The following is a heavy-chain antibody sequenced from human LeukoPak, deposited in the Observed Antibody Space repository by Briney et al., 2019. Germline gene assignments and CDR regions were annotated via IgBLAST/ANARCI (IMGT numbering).Heavy chain of an antibody. D-gene: IGHD3-22*01. CDR3: ARDEGISGYADY. V-gene: IGHV1-46*01. J-gene: IGHJ4*02. CDR2: INPDNDRT. Sequence: ASVKVSCKASGDTFTKYYIHWVRQAPGQGLEWMGIINPDNDRTTYAQKFKGRVTMTRDRSTSTINMDLSSLTSQDTAVYYCARDEGISGYADYWGQGTLVTVSS. CDR1: GDTFTKYY.